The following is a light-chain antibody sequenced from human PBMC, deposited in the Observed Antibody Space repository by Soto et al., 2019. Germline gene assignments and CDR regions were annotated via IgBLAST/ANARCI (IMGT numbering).Light chain of an antibody. CDR1: QSISRS. CDR3: HQYNSWPPGT. V-gene: IGKV3-15*01. CDR2: DAS. J-gene: IGKJ2*01. Sequence: EIVLTQSPSSLSGSPLERSTLSCRASQSISRSLAWYQQKPGQAPRLLISDASTRATGIPARFSGSGSGTEFTLTISSLQSEDFALYYCHQYNSWPPGTFGQGTKVDSK.